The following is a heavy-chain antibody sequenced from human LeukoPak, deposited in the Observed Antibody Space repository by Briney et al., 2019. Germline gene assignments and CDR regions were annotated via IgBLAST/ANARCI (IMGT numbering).Heavy chain of an antibody. CDR2: MNPNSGNT. J-gene: IGHJ6*02. D-gene: IGHD3-9*01. CDR3: ARDYDILTGYLHYYYGMDV. CDR1: GYTFTSYD. Sequence: ASVKVSFKASGYTFTSYDNNWVRHANGQGLGLMGWMNPNSGNTGYAHNFQGRVTMTRNTSISTAYMELSSLRSEDTAVYYCARDYDILTGYLHYYYGMDVWGQGTTVTVSS. V-gene: IGHV1-8*01.